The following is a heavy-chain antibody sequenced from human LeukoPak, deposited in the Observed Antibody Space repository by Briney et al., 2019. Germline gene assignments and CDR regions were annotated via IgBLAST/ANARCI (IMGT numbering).Heavy chain of an antibody. D-gene: IGHD6-13*01. CDR1: GFIFNSYA. V-gene: IGHV3-23*01. Sequence: GGSLRLSRAVSGFIFNSYAMSWVRQAPGKGLEWVSSISASGGSTYHADSVKGRFTISRDNSKNTVHLQMNSLRADDTALYYCAKGALAAAGSGFEYWGQGTLVTVFS. CDR2: ISASGGST. CDR3: AKGALAAAGSGFEY. J-gene: IGHJ4*02.